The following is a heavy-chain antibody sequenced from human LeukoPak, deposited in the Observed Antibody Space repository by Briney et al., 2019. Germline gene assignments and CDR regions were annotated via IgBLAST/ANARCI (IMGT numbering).Heavy chain of an antibody. J-gene: IGHJ5*02. CDR3: ARESYCSSTSCPTGWFDP. V-gene: IGHV4-34*01. Sequence: SETLSLTCAVYGGSFSGYYWSWIRQPPGKGLEWIGEINHSGSTNYNPSLKSRVTISVDTSKNQFSLKLSSVTAADTAAYYCARESYCSSTSCPTGWFDPWGQGTLVTVSS. D-gene: IGHD2-2*01. CDR1: GGSFSGYY. CDR2: INHSGST.